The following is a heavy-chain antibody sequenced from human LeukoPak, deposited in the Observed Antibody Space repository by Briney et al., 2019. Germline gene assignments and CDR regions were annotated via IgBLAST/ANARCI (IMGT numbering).Heavy chain of an antibody. CDR3: TRHTSTTVTTYNYYYYMDV. CDR1: GFNFSASV. V-gene: IGHV3-73*01. Sequence: GGSLRLSCAASGFNFSASVIHWVRQTSAKGLEWVGRIRTKSKTYATAYGVSVTGRFTISRDDSKNTAYLQMNSLKTEDTAVYYCTRHTSTTVTTYNYYYYMDVWGKGTTVTVSS. CDR2: IRTKSKTYAT. J-gene: IGHJ6*03. D-gene: IGHD4-17*01.